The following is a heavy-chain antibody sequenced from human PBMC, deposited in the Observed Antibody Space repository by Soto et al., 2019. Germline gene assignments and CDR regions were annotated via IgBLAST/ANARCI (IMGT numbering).Heavy chain of an antibody. CDR1: GGSVSSFC. J-gene: IGHJ6*02. D-gene: IGHD3-22*01. Sequence: PSETLSLTCYVSGGSVSSFCWTWIRQSPGKGLESIAYVCSSGSTNYNPSLESRVAISLDTSKNQFSLRLTSVTAADTAVYYCARGGIVVVITPSQTYGMDVWGQGTTVTVSS. CDR3: ARGGIVVVITPSQTYGMDV. V-gene: IGHV4-59*02. CDR2: VCSSGST.